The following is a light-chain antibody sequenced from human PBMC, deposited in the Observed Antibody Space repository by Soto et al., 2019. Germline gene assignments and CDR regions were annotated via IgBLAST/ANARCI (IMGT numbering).Light chain of an antibody. CDR3: QQSSTTPWT. V-gene: IGKV1-39*01. Sequence: DIQMTQSPSSLSASVGDRVTITCRARQSIRKYLNWYQQKPGEAPNLLIYAASSLQSVVPSRFSGSGSGTDFTLTISSLQPEDFATYFCQQSSTTPWTFGQGTKVEIK. CDR2: AAS. CDR1: QSIRKY. J-gene: IGKJ1*01.